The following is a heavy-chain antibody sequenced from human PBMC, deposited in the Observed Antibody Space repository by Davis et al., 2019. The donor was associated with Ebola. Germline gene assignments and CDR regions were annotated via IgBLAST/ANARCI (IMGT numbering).Heavy chain of an antibody. Sequence: ASVQVSCKASGYTFTSYAMHWVRQAPGQRLEWMGWINAGNGNTKYSQKFQGRVTITRDTSASTAYMELSSLRSEDTAVYYCARVESDWYSSGWYDPWGQGTLVTVSS. V-gene: IGHV1-3*01. CDR1: GYTFTSYA. D-gene: IGHD6-19*01. J-gene: IGHJ5*02. CDR2: INAGNGNT. CDR3: ARVESDWYSSGWYDP.